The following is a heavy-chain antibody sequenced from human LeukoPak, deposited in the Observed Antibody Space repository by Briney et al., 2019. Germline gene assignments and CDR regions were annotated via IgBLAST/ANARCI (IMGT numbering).Heavy chain of an antibody. CDR3: TPFYGDYGGY. J-gene: IGHJ1*01. Sequence: PGGSLKLSCAASGFTFSGSAMHWVRQASGKGLEWVGRIKNKADNYATVYAASVKGRFTISRDDSENTAYLQMNSLKAEDTAVYYCTPFYGDYGGYWGRGTLVTVSS. D-gene: IGHD4-17*01. V-gene: IGHV3-73*01. CDR2: IKNKADNYAT. CDR1: GFTFSGSA.